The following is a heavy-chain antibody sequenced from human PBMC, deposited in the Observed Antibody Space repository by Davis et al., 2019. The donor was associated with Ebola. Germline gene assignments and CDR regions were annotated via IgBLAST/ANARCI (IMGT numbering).Heavy chain of an antibody. V-gene: IGHV3-30*02. D-gene: IGHD3-10*01. CDR3: ARDRYYTIDV. J-gene: IGHJ6*02. CDR2: VRSHGSDD. Sequence: GGSLRLSCAASGFIFSSYGMHWVRQAPGRGLEWVAFVRSHGSDDHYADSVKGRFTISRDNAKNTLYLQMNSLRAEDTAVYYCARDRYYTIDVWGQGTTVTVSS. CDR1: GFIFSSYG.